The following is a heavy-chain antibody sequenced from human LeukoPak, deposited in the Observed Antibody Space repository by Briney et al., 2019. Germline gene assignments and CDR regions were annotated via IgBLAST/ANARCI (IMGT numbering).Heavy chain of an antibody. CDR3: VKGRISEDGLDF. CDR1: GFTFSRSA. V-gene: IGHV3-23*01. J-gene: IGHJ4*02. CDR2: ISSSGNT. Sequence: HPGGSLRLSCAASGFTFSRSAMTWVRQTPGKGLDWVSSISSSGNTYYADSVKGRLTISRDNSKNMLYLQMNSLRAEDTAVYYCVKGRISEDGLDFWGQGTLVTVSS. D-gene: IGHD6-13*01.